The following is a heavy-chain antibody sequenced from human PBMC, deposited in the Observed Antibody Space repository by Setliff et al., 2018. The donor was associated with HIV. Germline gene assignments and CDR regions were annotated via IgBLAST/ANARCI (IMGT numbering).Heavy chain of an antibody. CDR1: GGTFSSYA. CDR2: IVVGSGNT. J-gene: IGHJ5*02. Sequence: ASVKVSCKASGGTFSSYAISWVRQAPGQRLEWIGWIVVGSGNTNYAQKFQERVTITRDMSTSTAYMELSSLTSEDTAVYYCARDWTYCGSPSCSSWVDPWGQGTLVTVSS. V-gene: IGHV1-58*02. D-gene: IGHD2-2*01. CDR3: ARDWTYCGSPSCSSWVDP.